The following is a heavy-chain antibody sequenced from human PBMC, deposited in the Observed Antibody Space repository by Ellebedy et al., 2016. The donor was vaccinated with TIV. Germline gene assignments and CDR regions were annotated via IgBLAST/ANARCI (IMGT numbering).Heavy chain of an antibody. D-gene: IGHD3-3*01. J-gene: IGHJ3*02. Sequence: GGSLRLSXAASGLTFADYAMHWFRQAPGRGLEWVSGISWNSGSIGYADSVKGRFTISRDNAKNSLYLQMNSLRTEDTALYYCAKDLELRFFKMEAFDIWGQGTMVTVSS. V-gene: IGHV3-9*01. CDR3: AKDLELRFFKMEAFDI. CDR2: ISWNSGSI. CDR1: GLTFADYA.